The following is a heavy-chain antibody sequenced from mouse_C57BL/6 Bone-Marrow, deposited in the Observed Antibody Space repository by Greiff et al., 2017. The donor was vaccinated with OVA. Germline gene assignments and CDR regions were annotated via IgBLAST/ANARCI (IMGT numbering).Heavy chain of an antibody. CDR3: ARGGPYSPWFAY. CDR1: GYTFTNYW. J-gene: IGHJ3*01. V-gene: IGHV1-63*01. D-gene: IGHD2-12*01. Sequence: QVHVKQSGAELVRPGTSVKMSCKASGYTFTNYWIGWAKQRPGHGLEWIGDIYPGGGYTNYNEKFKGKATLTADKSSSTAYMQFSSLTSEDSAIYYCARGGPYSPWFAYWGQGTLVTVSA. CDR2: IYPGGGYT.